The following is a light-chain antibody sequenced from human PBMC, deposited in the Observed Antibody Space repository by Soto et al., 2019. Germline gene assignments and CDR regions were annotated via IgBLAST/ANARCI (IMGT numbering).Light chain of an antibody. V-gene: IGLV2-23*03. Sequence: QSVLTQPASVSGSPGQSITISCTGTSSDVGSYSLVSWYQQHPGKAPKLMIYEGSKRPSGVSNRFSGSKSGNTASLTISGLQAEDEADYYCSSYAGNSTFGVFGSGTQLTV. J-gene: IGLJ1*01. CDR1: SSDVGSYSL. CDR3: SSYAGNSTFGV. CDR2: EGS.